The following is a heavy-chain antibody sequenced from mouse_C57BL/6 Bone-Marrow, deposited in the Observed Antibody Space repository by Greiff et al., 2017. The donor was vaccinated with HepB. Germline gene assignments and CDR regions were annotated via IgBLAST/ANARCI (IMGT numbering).Heavy chain of an antibody. CDR2: IRSKSSNYAT. D-gene: IGHD2-3*01. CDR3: VGGYDRGNYYAMDY. Sequence: EVQRVESGGGLVQPKGSLKLSCAASGFTFNTYAMHWVRQAPGKGLEWVARIRSKSSNYATYYADSVKDRFTISRDDSQSMLYLQMNNLKTEDTAMYYCVGGYDRGNYYAMDYWGQGTSVTVSS. CDR1: GFTFNTYA. J-gene: IGHJ4*01. V-gene: IGHV10-3*01.